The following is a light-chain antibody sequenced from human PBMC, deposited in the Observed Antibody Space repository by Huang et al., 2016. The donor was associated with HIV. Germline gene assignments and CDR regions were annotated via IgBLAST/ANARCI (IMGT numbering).Light chain of an antibody. Sequence: IVLTQSPASLSLSPGERATLSFRASQSVSHYLAWSQPKPGQPPRRLIYGASRRATDLPARLNGTGSGTDFTLTISSLETEDSAVYYCQESDTWPRLTLGGGTKVEIK. CDR2: GAS. J-gene: IGKJ4*01. CDR1: QSVSHY. V-gene: IGKV3-11*01. CDR3: QESDTWPRLT.